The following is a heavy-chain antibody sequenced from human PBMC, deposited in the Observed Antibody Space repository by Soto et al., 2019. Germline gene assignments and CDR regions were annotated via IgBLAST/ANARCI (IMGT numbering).Heavy chain of an antibody. D-gene: IGHD2-15*01. CDR2: ISAYNGNT. V-gene: IGHV1-18*01. J-gene: IGHJ5*02. Sequence: ASVKVSCKASGYTFTSYGISWVRQAPGQGLEWMGWISAYNGNTNYAQKLQGRVTMTTDTSTSTAYMELRSLRSDDTAVYYCARALPPDIVVVVAATWYWFDPWGQ. CDR1: GYTFTSYG. CDR3: ARALPPDIVVVVAATWYWFDP.